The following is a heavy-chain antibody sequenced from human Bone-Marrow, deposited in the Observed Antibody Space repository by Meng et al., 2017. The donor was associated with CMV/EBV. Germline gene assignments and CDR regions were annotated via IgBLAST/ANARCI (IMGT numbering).Heavy chain of an antibody. D-gene: IGHD3-3*01. V-gene: IGHV4-61*01. CDR1: GGSVSSGSYY. CDR3: ARDPDDFWSGWGHDGMDF. CDR2: IYYSGST. J-gene: IGHJ6*02. Sequence: SETLSLTCTVSGGSVSSGSYYWSWIRQPPGKGLEWIGYIYYSGSTNYNPSLKSRVTISVDTSKNQFSLKLSSVTAADTAVYYCARDPDDFWSGWGHDGMDFWGQGTTVTVSS.